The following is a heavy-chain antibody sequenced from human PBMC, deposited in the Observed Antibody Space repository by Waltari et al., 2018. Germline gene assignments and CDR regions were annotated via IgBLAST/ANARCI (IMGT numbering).Heavy chain of an antibody. V-gene: IGHV4-34*01. Sequence: QVQLQQWGAGLLKPSETLSLTCAVYGGSFSGYYWSWIRQPPGTGLEWIGEINHSGSTNYNPSLKSRVTISVDTSKNQFSLKLSSVTAADTAVYYCASWGYYYGSGSYTADYWGQGTLVTVSS. J-gene: IGHJ4*02. D-gene: IGHD3-10*01. CDR3: ASWGYYYGSGSYTADY. CDR2: INHSGST. CDR1: GGSFSGYY.